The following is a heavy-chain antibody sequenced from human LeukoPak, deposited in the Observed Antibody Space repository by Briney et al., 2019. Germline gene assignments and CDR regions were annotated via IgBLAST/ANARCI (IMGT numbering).Heavy chain of an antibody. J-gene: IGHJ3*02. Sequence: PGGSLRLSCAASGFTFDDYAMHWVRQAPGKGLEWVSGISWNSGSIGYADSVKGRFTISRDNAKNSLYLQMNSLRAEDMALYYCAKAGYQLLDDAFDIWGQGTMVTVPS. D-gene: IGHD2-2*01. CDR1: GFTFDDYA. CDR3: AKAGYQLLDDAFDI. V-gene: IGHV3-9*03. CDR2: ISWNSGSI.